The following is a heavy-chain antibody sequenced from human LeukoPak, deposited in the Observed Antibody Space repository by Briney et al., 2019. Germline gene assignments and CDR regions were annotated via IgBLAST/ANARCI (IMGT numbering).Heavy chain of an antibody. CDR1: GASVSSDNYY. CDR2: VRSSGST. V-gene: IGHV4-61*01. CDR3: ARGVLVGATGHHFAY. D-gene: IGHD2-8*02. Sequence: SSVTLSLTCTVSGASVSSDNYYWSWIRQPPGEGLEWIGYVRSSGSTNYNPSLKSQVAMLVDTPKNQFTLNLSSVTAADTAVYYCARGVLVGATGHHFAYWGQGALVTVSS. J-gene: IGHJ4*02.